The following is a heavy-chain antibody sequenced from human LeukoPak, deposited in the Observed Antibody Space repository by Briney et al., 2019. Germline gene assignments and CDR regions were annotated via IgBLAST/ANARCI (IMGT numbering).Heavy chain of an antibody. CDR1: GGSISGYY. D-gene: IGHD3-10*01. V-gene: IGHV4-59*01. CDR2: IYYSGST. CDR3: ARHHYASGTHTPYYFDF. Sequence: PSETLSLTCTVSGGSISGYYWSWIRQPPGTGLEWIGYIYYSGSTNYNPSLKSRVTMSVDMSKSQFSLKLSSVTAADTALYYCARHHYASGTHTPYYFDFWGQGTLVTVSS. J-gene: IGHJ4*02.